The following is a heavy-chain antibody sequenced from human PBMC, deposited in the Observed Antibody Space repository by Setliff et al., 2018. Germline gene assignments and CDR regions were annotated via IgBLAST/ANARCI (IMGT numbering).Heavy chain of an antibody. Sequence: PGGSLRLSCGASGFTFTTYSMNWVRQAPGKGLEWVSSISSSSNYIYYADSVKGRFTISRDNAKNSLYLQMNSLRAEDTALYYCAKDIMVYYYGSGRAFDIWGQGTMVTVSS. V-gene: IGHV3-21*04. D-gene: IGHD3-10*01. CDR2: ISSSSNYI. CDR3: AKDIMVYYYGSGRAFDI. CDR1: GFTFTTYS. J-gene: IGHJ3*02.